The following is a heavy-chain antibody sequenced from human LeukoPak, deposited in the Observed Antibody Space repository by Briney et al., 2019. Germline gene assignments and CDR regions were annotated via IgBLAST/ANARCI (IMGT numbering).Heavy chain of an antibody. D-gene: IGHD3-3*01. J-gene: IGHJ4*02. Sequence: ATVKISCKLSGYSFTDYYMHLVQQAPGIGLEWMGLVDPEDGETIYAEKFQGRVTITADTSTDTAYMELSSLRSEDTAVYYCATDHTIFGVDITNMDDYWGQGTLVTVSS. V-gene: IGHV1-69-2*01. CDR2: VDPEDGET. CDR1: GYSFTDYY. CDR3: ATDHTIFGVDITNMDDY.